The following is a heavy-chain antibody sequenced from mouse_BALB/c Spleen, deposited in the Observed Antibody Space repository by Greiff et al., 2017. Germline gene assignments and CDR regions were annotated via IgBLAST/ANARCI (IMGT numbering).Heavy chain of an antibody. Sequence: EVQLVESGAELVRSGASVKLSCTASGFNIKDYYMHWVKQRPEQGLEWIGWIDPENGDTEYAPKFQGKATMTADTSSNTAYLQLSSLTSEDTAVYYCNAYGNYKDYAMDYWGQGTSVTVSS. D-gene: IGHD2-10*02. CDR1: GFNIKDYY. CDR3: NAYGNYKDYAMDY. V-gene: IGHV14-4*02. J-gene: IGHJ4*01. CDR2: IDPENGDT.